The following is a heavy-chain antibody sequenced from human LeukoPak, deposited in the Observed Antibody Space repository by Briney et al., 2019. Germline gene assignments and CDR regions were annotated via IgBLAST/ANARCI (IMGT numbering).Heavy chain of an antibody. V-gene: IGHV1-69*04. CDR2: IIPIRGIA. CDR1: GVTFSSYA. D-gene: IGHD3-9*01. CDR3: ARDGDYDILTGFGAFDI. J-gene: IGHJ3*02. Sequence: SLKLSCKASGVTFSSYAISWVRQAPGRGLEWISSIIPIRGIANYAQKFQGRVTITADKSTSTAYMELSSLRCEDTAVYYCARDGDYDILTGFGAFDIWGQGTMVTVSS.